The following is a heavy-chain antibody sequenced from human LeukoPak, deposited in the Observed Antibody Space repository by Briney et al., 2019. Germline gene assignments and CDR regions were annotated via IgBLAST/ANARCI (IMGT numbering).Heavy chain of an antibody. J-gene: IGHJ3*02. V-gene: IGHV4-34*01. Sequence: ASETLSLTCAVFGGSFSDYYWTWIRQAPGKGLEWIGEINHSGSTKYNPSLKSRVTISIDTSKNQFSLRLSSVTAADTAVYYCARKQWLVLADAFDIWGQGTMVTVSS. D-gene: IGHD6-19*01. CDR1: GGSFSDYY. CDR3: ARKQWLVLADAFDI. CDR2: INHSGST.